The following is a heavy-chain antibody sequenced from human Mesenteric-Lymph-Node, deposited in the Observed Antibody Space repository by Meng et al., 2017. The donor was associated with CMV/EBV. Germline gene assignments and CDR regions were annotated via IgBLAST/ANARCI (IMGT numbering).Heavy chain of an antibody. CDR1: YTFTCYA. Sequence: YTFTCYAMNWVRQAPGQGLEWMGWINTNTGIPTYAQGFTGRFVFSLDTSVSTAYLQISSLKAEDTAVYYCARGVVVPAAMGEWFDPWGQGTLVTVSS. J-gene: IGHJ5*02. CDR2: INTNTGIP. CDR3: ARGVVVPAAMGEWFDP. D-gene: IGHD2-2*01. V-gene: IGHV7-4-1*02.